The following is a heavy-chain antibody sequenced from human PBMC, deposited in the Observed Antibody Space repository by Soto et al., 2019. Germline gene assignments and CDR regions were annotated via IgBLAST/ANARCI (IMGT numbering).Heavy chain of an antibody. J-gene: IGHJ3*02. V-gene: IGHV1-18*01. Sequence: QVQLVQSGAEVKKPGASVKVSCKASGYTFTSYGISWVRQAPGQGLEWMGWISAYNGNTNYAQKLQGRVTMTTDTSTSTAYMELRSLRSNDTAVYYCARDLLSRSGSYYGLGDAFDIWGQGTMVTVSS. D-gene: IGHD1-26*01. CDR2: ISAYNGNT. CDR1: GYTFTSYG. CDR3: ARDLLSRSGSYYGLGDAFDI.